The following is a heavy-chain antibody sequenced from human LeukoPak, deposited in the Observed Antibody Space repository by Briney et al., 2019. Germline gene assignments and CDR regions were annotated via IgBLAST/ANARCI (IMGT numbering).Heavy chain of an antibody. CDR2: ISSSSSYI. D-gene: IGHD2-15*01. J-gene: IGHJ4*02. Sequence: GGSLRLSCAASGFTFSSYGINWVRQAPGKGLEWVSSISSSSSYIYYADSVKGRFTISRDNAKNSLYLQMNSLRAEDTAVYYCARGWSADYFDYWGQGILVTVSS. CDR3: ARGWSADYFDY. CDR1: GFTFSSYG. V-gene: IGHV3-21*06.